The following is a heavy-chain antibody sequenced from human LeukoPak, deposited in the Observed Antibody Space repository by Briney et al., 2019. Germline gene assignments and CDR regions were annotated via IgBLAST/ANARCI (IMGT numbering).Heavy chain of an antibody. V-gene: IGHV4-61*02. J-gene: IGHJ4*02. CDR2: IYTSGST. CDR3: AREYSSGYAEKHFDY. CDR1: GGSISSGSYY. D-gene: IGHD3-22*01. Sequence: PSQTLSLTCTVSGGSISSGSYYWSWIRQPAGKGLEWIGRIYTSGSTNYNPPLKSRVTISVDTSKNQFSLKLSSVTAADTAVYYCAREYSSGYAEKHFDYWGQGTLVTVSS.